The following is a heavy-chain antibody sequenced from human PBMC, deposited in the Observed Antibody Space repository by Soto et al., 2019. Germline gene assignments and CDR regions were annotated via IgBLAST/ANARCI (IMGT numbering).Heavy chain of an antibody. CDR2: ISSNGGTT. J-gene: IGHJ4*02. Sequence: EVQLAESGGNMVQPGGSLRLSCVASGFTFNNYDMHWVRQAPGKGLEYVSSISSNGGTTYYGNSVKGRFTISRDNSKNTLYLQMGSLSAEDMAVYYCVRRVSGNYDYWGQGTLVTVSS. CDR1: GFTFNNYD. V-gene: IGHV3-64*01. CDR3: VRRVSGNYDY. D-gene: IGHD1-7*01.